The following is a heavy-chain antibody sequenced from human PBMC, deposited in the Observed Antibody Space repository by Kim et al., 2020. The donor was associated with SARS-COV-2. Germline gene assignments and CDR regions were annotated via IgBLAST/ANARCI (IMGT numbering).Heavy chain of an antibody. J-gene: IGHJ6*02. V-gene: IGHV3-30*07. CDR3: ARDDYYDSSGYSGGMDV. D-gene: IGHD3-22*01. Sequence: VKGRFTIARDTSTTTLYLQMNGLRAEDTAVYYCARDDYYDSSGYSGGMDVWGQGTTVTVSS.